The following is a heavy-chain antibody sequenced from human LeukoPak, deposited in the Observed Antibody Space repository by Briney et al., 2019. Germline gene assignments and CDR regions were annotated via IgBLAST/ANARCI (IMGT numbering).Heavy chain of an antibody. Sequence: GGSLRLSCAASGFTFSTYAMSWVRQAPGKGLEWVSGISGNGVNTYHADSVKGRFTISRDNSKNTLYLQMNSLRAEDTAVYYCAGSNLEIAASSGGFDYWGQGTLVTVSS. CDR2: ISGNGVNT. D-gene: IGHD6-13*01. CDR3: AGSNLEIAASSGGFDY. CDR1: GFTFSTYA. V-gene: IGHV3-23*01. J-gene: IGHJ4*02.